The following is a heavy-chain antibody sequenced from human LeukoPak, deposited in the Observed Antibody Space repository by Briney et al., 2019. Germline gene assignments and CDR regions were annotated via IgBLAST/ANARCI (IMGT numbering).Heavy chain of an antibody. J-gene: IGHJ2*01. Sequence: PSETLSLTCTVSGGSITDYYYNWIRQPPGQGQGLEGIGFISPGGNTNYNHSLKSRVSISVDKSKNQCSLKVTSVAEADTAMYYCARLAIRSTWYFDLWGRGTLVTVSS. D-gene: IGHD3-10*01. V-gene: IGHV4-4*09. CDR1: GGSITDYY. CDR3: ARLAIRSTWYFDL. CDR2: ISPGGNT.